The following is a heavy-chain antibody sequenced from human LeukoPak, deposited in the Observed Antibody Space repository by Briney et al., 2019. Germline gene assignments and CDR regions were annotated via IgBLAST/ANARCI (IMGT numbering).Heavy chain of an antibody. V-gene: IGHV1-2*02. Sequence: ASVKVSCKASGYIFTDYYMHWVRQAPGQGLEWMGWINPHSGGTNYAQRFQGRVTMTRDTSIGTAYMELNRLRSDDTAVYYCARGSDRTDMDVWGQGTTVTVSS. J-gene: IGHJ6*02. CDR1: GYIFTDYY. CDR3: ARGSDRTDMDV. CDR2: INPHSGGT.